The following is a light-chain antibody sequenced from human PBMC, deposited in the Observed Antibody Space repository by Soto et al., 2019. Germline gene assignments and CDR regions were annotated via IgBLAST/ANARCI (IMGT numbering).Light chain of an antibody. J-gene: IGKJ1*01. Sequence: DIVMTQSPATLSVSPGERATLSCRASQSIRTDLAWYQQKSGQGPRLLIYDASTRATGIPARFSGSGSGTEFTLTISSLQSEDFAVYYCQQYNNCPPWTFGQGTKVEIK. CDR1: QSIRTD. CDR3: QQYNNCPPWT. CDR2: DAS. V-gene: IGKV3D-15*01.